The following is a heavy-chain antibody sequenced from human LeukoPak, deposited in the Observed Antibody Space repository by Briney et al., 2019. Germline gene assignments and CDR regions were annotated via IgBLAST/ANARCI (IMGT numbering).Heavy chain of an antibody. D-gene: IGHD6-19*01. CDR3: ARRGSSGLGRYFDL. CDR1: GGSISSSSYY. V-gene: IGHV4-39*01. J-gene: IGHJ2*01. CDR2: IYYSGST. Sequence: SETLSLTCTVSGGSISSSSYYWGWIRQPPGKGLEWIGSIYYSGSTYYNPSLKSRVTISVDTSKNQFSLKLSSVTAADTAVYYCARRGSSGLGRYFDLWGRGTLVTVSS.